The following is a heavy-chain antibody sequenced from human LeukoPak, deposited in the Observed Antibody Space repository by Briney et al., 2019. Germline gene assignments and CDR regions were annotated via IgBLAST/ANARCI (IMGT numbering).Heavy chain of an antibody. CDR1: GGSISTFH. V-gene: IGHV4-59*08. J-gene: IGHJ6*02. D-gene: IGHD2-15*01. Sequence: SETLSLTCTVSGGSISTFHWSWIRQPPGRGLEWIGFNHNTGSTNYNPSLNSRVTISVDTSKNQFFLKLSSVTAADTAVYYCARHVHCSGGSCYWYGMDGWGQGTTVTVSS. CDR3: ARHVHCSGGSCYWYGMDG. CDR2: NHNTGST.